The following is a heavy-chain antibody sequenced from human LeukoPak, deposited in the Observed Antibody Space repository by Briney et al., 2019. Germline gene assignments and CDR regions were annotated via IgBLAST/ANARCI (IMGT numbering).Heavy chain of an antibody. D-gene: IGHD2-15*01. J-gene: IGHJ4*02. CDR3: ARGRILI. Sequence: SETLSLTCTVSGGSISSSYYYWGWIRQPPGKGLEWIGEINHSGSTNYNPSLKSRVTISVDTSKNQFSLKLSSVTAADTAVYYCARGRILIWGQGTLVTVSS. CDR1: GGSISSSYYY. V-gene: IGHV4-39*07. CDR2: INHSGST.